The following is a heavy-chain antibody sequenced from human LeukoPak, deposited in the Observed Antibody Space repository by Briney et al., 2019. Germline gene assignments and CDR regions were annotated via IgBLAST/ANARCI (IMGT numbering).Heavy chain of an antibody. CDR1: GGSISSGSYY. CDR2: TYTRGST. Sequence: SETLSLTCTVSGGSISSGSYYWSWIRQPAGKGLEWIGRTYTRGSTNYNPSLKSRVTISVDTSKNQFSLNLSSVTAADTAVYYCARDLYCSSTSCPSNNWFDPWGQGTLVTVSS. V-gene: IGHV4-61*02. J-gene: IGHJ5*02. CDR3: ARDLYCSSTSCPSNNWFDP. D-gene: IGHD2-2*01.